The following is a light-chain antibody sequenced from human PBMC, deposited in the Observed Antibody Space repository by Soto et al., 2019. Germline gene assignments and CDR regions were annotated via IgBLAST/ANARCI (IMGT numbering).Light chain of an antibody. CDR1: QSVSSSN. V-gene: IGKV3-20*01. J-gene: IGKJ2*01. CDR3: QQYGSSPPYP. CDR2: GAS. Sequence: EIVLTQSPGTLSLSPGERATLSCRASQSVSSSNLAWYQQKPGQAPRLLIYGASSRATGIPDRFSGSGSGTDFTLTISRLEPEAFAVYYCQQYGSSPPYPFGQGTKLAIK.